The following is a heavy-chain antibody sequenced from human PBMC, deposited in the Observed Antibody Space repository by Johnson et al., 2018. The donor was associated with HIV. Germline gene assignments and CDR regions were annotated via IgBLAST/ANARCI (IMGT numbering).Heavy chain of an antibody. CDR2: ISYDGRNK. V-gene: IGHV3-30*13. Sequence: QVLLVESGGGLVQPGGSLRLSCVVSGFTVSSNYMSWVRQAPGKGLEWVAVISYDGRNKYYADSVKGRFTISRDNSKNRLYLQMNSLRAEDTAVYYCSTDVIEPVTTYYNAFDVWGQGTMVTVSS. CDR1: GFTVSSNY. CDR3: STDVIEPVTTYYNAFDV. D-gene: IGHD4-11*01. J-gene: IGHJ3*01.